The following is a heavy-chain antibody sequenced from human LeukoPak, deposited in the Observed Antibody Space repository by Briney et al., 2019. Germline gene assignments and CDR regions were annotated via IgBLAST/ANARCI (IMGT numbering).Heavy chain of an antibody. J-gene: IGHJ4*02. V-gene: IGHV4-59*08. CDR2: IYYSGRT. CDR1: GGSISSYY. Sequence: SETLSLTCTVSGGSISSYYWSWLRQPPGKGLEWIGYIYYSGRTNYNPSLKSRVTIPVDTSKNQFSLKLSSVTAADTAVYYCARRGGPTVEYWGQGTLVTVSS. D-gene: IGHD6-25*01. CDR3: ARRGGPTVEY.